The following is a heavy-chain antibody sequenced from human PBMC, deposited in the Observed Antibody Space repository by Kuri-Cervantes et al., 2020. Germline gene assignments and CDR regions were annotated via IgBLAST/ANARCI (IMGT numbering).Heavy chain of an antibody. Sequence: SVKVSCKAFEYTFTSYNIHWVRQAPGQGLEWMGGIIPIFGTANYAQKFQGRVTITADKSTSTAYMELSSLRSEDTAVYYCDFLEWQQDAFDIWGQGTMVTVSS. CDR2: IIPIFGTA. D-gene: IGHD3-3*01. CDR3: DFLEWQQDAFDI. V-gene: IGHV1-69*06. J-gene: IGHJ3*02. CDR1: EYTFTSYN.